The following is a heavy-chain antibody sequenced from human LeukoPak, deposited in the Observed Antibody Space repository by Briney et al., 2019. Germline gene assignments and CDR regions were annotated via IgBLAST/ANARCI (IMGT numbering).Heavy chain of an antibody. V-gene: IGHV3-33*01. CDR3: ARDAGGAFDI. J-gene: IGHJ3*02. CDR2: IWYDGSHK. Sequence: GGSLRLSCAASGLTFSNYGMHWVRQAPGKGLEWVADIWYDGSHKYYADSVKGRFTISRDNFKNTLYLQMNSLRVEDTAVYYCARDAGGAFDIWGQGTMVTVSS. CDR1: GLTFSNYG.